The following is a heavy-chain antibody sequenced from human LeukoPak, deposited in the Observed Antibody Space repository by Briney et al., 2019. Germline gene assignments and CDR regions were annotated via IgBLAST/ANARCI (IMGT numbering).Heavy chain of an antibody. D-gene: IGHD3-3*01. J-gene: IGHJ4*02. CDR2: IYYSGST. V-gene: IGHV4-59*01. CDR3: ARSGGTILRHPTDY. Sequence: SETLSLTCTVSDGSISGYYWSWIRQPPGKGLEWIGYIYYSGSTNYNPSLKSRVTISVDTSKNQFSLKLSSVTAADTAVYYCARSGGTILRHPTDYWGQGTLVTVSS. CDR1: DGSISGYY.